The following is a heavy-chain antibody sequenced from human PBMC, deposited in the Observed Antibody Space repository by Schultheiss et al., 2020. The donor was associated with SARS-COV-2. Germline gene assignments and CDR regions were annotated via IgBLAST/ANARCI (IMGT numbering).Heavy chain of an antibody. CDR2: ISAYNGNT. D-gene: IGHD3-3*01. Sequence: ASVKVSCKASGYTFTSYGISWVRQAPGQGLEWMGWISAYNGNTSYAQKLQGRVTMTTDTSTSTAYMELRSLRSDDTAVYYCARDPYYDFWSGYFHYYYYGMDVWGQGTTVTVSS. J-gene: IGHJ6*02. CDR1: GYTFTSYG. V-gene: IGHV1-18*01. CDR3: ARDPYYDFWSGYFHYYYYGMDV.